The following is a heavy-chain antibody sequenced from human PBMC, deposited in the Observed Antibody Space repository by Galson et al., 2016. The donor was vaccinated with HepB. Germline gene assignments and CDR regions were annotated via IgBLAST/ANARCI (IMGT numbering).Heavy chain of an antibody. Sequence: QSGAEVKKPGESVKISCEASGYTFIKYWIAWVRQIPGKGLEYEGRIDPRDSWTSYNPSFQGHVTFPIDKFISTVFLQWKRLEASDTAIYYCTRLFGDPTPDHYYMDVWGKGTTVTVSS. J-gene: IGHJ6*03. D-gene: IGHD3-3*01. V-gene: IGHV5-10-1*01. CDR1: GYTFIKYW. CDR2: IDPRDSWT. CDR3: TRLFGDPTPDHYYMDV.